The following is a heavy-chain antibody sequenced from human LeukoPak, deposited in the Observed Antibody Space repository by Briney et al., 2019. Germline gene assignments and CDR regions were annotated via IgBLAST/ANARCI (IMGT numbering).Heavy chain of an antibody. J-gene: IGHJ4*02. CDR3: ARVEYYDFWSGFPDY. CDR2: IIPILGIA. Sequence: ASVNVSCKASGGTFSSYAISWVRQAPGQGLEWMGRIIPILGIANYAQKFQGRVTITADKSTSTAYMELSSLRSEDTAVYYCARVEYYDFWSGFPDYWGQGTLVTVSS. D-gene: IGHD3-3*01. V-gene: IGHV1-69*04. CDR1: GGTFSSYA.